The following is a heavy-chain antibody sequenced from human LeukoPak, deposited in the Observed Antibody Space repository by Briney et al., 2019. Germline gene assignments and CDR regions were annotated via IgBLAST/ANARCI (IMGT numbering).Heavy chain of an antibody. D-gene: IGHD5-12*01. V-gene: IGHV3-21*01. CDR3: ARDRSSGYDDAFDI. J-gene: IGHJ3*02. Sequence: GGSLRLSCAASGFTFSSYSMNWVRQAPGKGLEWVSSISSSSSYIYYADSVKGRFTISRDNAKNPLYLQMNSLRAEDTAVYYCARDRSSGYDDAFDIWGQGTMVTVSS. CDR2: ISSSSSYI. CDR1: GFTFSSYS.